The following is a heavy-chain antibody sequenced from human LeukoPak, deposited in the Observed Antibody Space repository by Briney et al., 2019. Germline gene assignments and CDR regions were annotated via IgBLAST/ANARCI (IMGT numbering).Heavy chain of an antibody. CDR1: GGSFSGYY. CDR3: ARSARTPLNYYYYMDV. V-gene: IGHV4-34*01. Sequence: SETLSLTCAVYGGSFSGYYWSWIRQPPGKGLEWIGEINHSGSTNYNPSLKSRVTISVDTSKNQFSLKLSSVTAADTAVYYCARSARTPLNYYYYMDVWGKETTVTVSS. CDR2: INHSGST. J-gene: IGHJ6*03. D-gene: IGHD6-6*01.